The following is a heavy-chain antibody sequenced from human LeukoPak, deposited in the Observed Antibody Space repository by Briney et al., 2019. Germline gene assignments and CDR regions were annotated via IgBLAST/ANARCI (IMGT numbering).Heavy chain of an antibody. J-gene: IGHJ6*03. D-gene: IGHD6-6*01. Sequence: GASVKLSCKASGSTFTGYYMHWVRQAPGQGLEWMGWIHPNSGGTNYAQKFQGRVTMTRDTSISTAYMELSRLRSDDTAVYYCARQGQLGHYYYYYMDVWGKGTTVTVSS. CDR2: IHPNSGGT. CDR1: GSTFTGYY. CDR3: ARQGQLGHYYYYYMDV. V-gene: IGHV1-2*02.